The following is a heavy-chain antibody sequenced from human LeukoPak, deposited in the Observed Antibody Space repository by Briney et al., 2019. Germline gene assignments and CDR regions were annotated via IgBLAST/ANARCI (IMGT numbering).Heavy chain of an antibody. V-gene: IGHV3-33*01. CDR1: GLRFRNYG. J-gene: IGHJ4*02. CDR3: ATDRNSGKYYDY. Sequence: AGSLRLSCVVSGLRFRNYGMHWVRQAPGKGLEWVAVIYYDGSNQYYADSVKGRFTVSRDNAKNTLYLQMDSLRAEDTAVYYCATDRNSGKYYDYWGQGTLVTVS. D-gene: IGHD1-26*01. CDR2: IYYDGSNQ.